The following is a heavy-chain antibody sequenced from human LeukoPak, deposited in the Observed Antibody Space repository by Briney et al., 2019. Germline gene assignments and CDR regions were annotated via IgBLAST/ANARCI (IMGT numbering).Heavy chain of an antibody. CDR1: GGTFSSYA. J-gene: IGHJ4*02. V-gene: IGHV1-69*06. CDR3: ARDRGTGLIDY. D-gene: IGHD1-1*01. Sequence: GASVKVSCKASGGTFSSYAISWVRQAPGQGLEWMGGIIPIFGTANYAQKFQGRVTITADKSASTAYMELSSLRSEDTAVYYCARDRGTGLIDYWGQGTLVTVSS. CDR2: IIPIFGTA.